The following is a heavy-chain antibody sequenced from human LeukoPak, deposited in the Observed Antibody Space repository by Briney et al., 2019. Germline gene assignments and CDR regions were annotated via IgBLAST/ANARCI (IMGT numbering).Heavy chain of an antibody. CDR1: GFSISSSHW. D-gene: IGHD3-16*01. J-gene: IGHJ5*02. Sequence: SDTLSLTCAVSGFSISSSHWWGRIRQPPGKGLEWIGEINHSGSTNYNPSLKSRVTISVDTSKNQFSLKLGSVTAADTAVYYCARGGLYWFDPWGQGTLVTVSS. CDR2: INHSGST. CDR3: ARGGLYWFDP. V-gene: IGHV4-4*02.